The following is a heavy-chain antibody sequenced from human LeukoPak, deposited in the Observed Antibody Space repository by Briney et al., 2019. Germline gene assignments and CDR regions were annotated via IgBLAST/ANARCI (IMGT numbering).Heavy chain of an antibody. V-gene: IGHV3-23*01. CDR2: ISGSGGST. J-gene: IGHJ6*02. CDR3: AKDSGSGSYYLSGYYYYGMDV. Sequence: GGSLRLSCAASGFTFSSYAMSWVRQAPGKGLEWVSAISGSGGSTYYADSVKGRFTISRDNSKNTLYLQMNSLRAEDTAVYYCAKDSGSGSYYLSGYYYYGMDVWGQGSTVTVSS. D-gene: IGHD3-10*01. CDR1: GFTFSSYA.